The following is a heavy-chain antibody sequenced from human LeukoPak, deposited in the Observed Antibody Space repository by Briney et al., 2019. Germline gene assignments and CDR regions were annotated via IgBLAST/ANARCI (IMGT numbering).Heavy chain of an antibody. CDR3: ARGTDGLGWFDP. Sequence: SETLSLTCAVYGGSFSGYYWSWIRQPPGKGLEWIGEINHSGSTNYNPSLKSRVTISVDTSKNQFSLKLSSVTAADTAVYYCARGTDGLGWFDPWGQGTLVTVSS. J-gene: IGHJ5*02. V-gene: IGHV4-34*01. CDR2: INHSGST. CDR1: GGSFSGYY. D-gene: IGHD4-17*01.